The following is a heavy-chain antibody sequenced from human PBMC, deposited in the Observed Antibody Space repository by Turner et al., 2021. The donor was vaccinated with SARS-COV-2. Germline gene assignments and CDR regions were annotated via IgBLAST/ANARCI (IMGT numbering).Heavy chain of an antibody. CDR2: IRYYGSNK. Sequence: QVQLVESGGGVVQPGRSLRLSCSASRFTFSSYGMHWVRQEPGRGLEWLVVIRYYGSNKYYAESVKGRFTISRDNSKITLYLQMNSLRAEDTAVYYCARVGLWGVVGAGGFDYWGHGTLVTVSS. D-gene: IGHD1-26*01. J-gene: IGHJ4*01. CDR1: RFTFSSYG. CDR3: ARVGLWGVVGAGGFDY. V-gene: IGHV3-33*01.